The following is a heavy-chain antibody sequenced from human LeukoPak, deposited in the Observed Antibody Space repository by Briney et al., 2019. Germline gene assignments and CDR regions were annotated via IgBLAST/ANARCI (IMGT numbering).Heavy chain of an antibody. CDR2: IYNSGST. J-gene: IGHJ1*01. V-gene: IGHV4-39*01. D-gene: IGHD4-17*01. CDR3: ASDYGDSYEDFQR. Sequence: PSETLSLTCTVSGGSISSGSYYWAWIRQPPGKGLEWIGSIYNSGSTYYNPSLKGRVTISLDMSKNQFSLELSSVTAADTAVYYCASDYGDSYEDFQRWGQGTLVTVSS. CDR1: GGSISSGSYY.